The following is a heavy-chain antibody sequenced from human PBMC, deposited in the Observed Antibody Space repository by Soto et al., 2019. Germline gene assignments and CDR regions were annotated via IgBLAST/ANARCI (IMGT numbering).Heavy chain of an antibody. Sequence: EVQLVESGGGLVQPGRSLRLSCAASGFTFDDYAMHWVRQAPGKGLEWVSGISWNSGSIGYADSVKGRFTISRDNAKNSLYLQMNSLRAEDTALYYCAKDMDVVVVAATLGAFDSWGQGTMVTVSS. J-gene: IGHJ3*02. CDR1: GFTFDDYA. CDR3: AKDMDVVVVAATLGAFDS. D-gene: IGHD2-15*01. V-gene: IGHV3-9*01. CDR2: ISWNSGSI.